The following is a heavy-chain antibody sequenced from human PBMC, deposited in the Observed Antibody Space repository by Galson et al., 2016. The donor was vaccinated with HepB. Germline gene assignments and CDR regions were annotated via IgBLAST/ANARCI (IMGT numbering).Heavy chain of an antibody. CDR2: IKQDGSEK. D-gene: IGHD5-12*01. J-gene: IGHJ3*02. V-gene: IGHV3-7*01. CDR1: GFSFSAYW. Sequence: SLRLSCAASGFSFSAYWMSWVRQSPGKGLAWMANIKQDGSEKYYVDTVKGRFTISRDNAKKSPSLQMNSLSAEDTAVYYCARDLTPSFDSGTYYDAFDIWGQGTMVTVSS. CDR3: ARDLTPSFDSGTYYDAFDI.